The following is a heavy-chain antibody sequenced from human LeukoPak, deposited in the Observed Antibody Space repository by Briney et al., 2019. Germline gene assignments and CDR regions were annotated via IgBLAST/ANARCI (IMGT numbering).Heavy chain of an antibody. J-gene: IGHJ2*01. CDR3: VLVVVPAAVWHFDL. V-gene: IGHV3-33*01. Sequence: GGSLRLSCAASGFIFTHYGFHWVRQVPGKGLERVAVIGVDGTMKYYAESVKGRFTISRDNSRNTLYLQMNSLRAEDTAVYYCVLVVVPAAVWHFDLWGRGTLVTVSS. D-gene: IGHD2-2*01. CDR2: IGVDGTMK. CDR1: GFIFTHYG.